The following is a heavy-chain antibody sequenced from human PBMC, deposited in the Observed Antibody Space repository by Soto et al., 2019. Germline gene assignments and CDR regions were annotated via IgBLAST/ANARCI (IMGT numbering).Heavy chain of an antibody. J-gene: IGHJ6*03. V-gene: IGHV1-46*01. CDR2: INPSCCNT. D-gene: IGHD4-17*01. CDR3: AAGLKKIYGDYGDYYYYYTEV. CDR1: VYTFTSYY. Sequence: AVKVSCMPSVYTFTSYYMHWVRPAPGQGLEGMGMINPSCCNTSFPQKFHDRVTITSDKSTSTAYMEVRSLRSEETDVYYCAAGLKKIYGDYGDYYYYYTEVWGKGTTVTVSS.